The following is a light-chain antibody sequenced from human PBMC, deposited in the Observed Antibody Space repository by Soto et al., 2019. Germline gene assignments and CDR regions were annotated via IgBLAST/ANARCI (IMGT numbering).Light chain of an antibody. CDR1: HDIKKY. CDR3: QQLHTYLLT. J-gene: IGKJ4*01. V-gene: IGKV1-33*01. CDR2: DAS. Sequence: DIQMTQSPSSLSASVGDRVTITCQASHDIKKYLNWYQQKAHKVPKLLIHDASTLATGVPSRFTGSGSGTDFTLTINSLQPEDVATYYCQQLHTYLLTFGGGTKVQIK.